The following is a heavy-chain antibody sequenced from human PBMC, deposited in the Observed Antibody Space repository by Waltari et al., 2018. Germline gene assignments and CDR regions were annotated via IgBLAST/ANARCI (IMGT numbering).Heavy chain of an antibody. D-gene: IGHD2-2*01. CDR3: ARYPPCGSTSCYGGNWFDP. V-gene: IGHV5-51*01. CDR2: IYPGDSDT. J-gene: IGHJ5*02. CDR1: GYSFTSYW. Sequence: EVQLVQSGAEVKKPGESLKISCKGSGYSFTSYWIGWVRQMPGKGLEWMGIIYPGDSDTRYSPSFQGQVTISADKSISTAYLQWSSLKASDTAMYYCARYPPCGSTSCYGGNWFDPWGQGTLVTVSS.